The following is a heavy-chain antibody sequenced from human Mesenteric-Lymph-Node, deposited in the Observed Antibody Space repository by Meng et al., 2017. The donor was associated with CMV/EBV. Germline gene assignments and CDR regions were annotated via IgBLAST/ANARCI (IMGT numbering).Heavy chain of an antibody. CDR1: GGSVNSNTYY. CDR2: IYYSGST. CDR3: ARQRDRYYYYDMDV. J-gene: IGHJ6*02. Sequence: SETLSLTCTVSGGSVNSNTYYWSWIRQPPGKGLEWIGSIYYSGSTYYNPSLKSRVTISVDTSKNQFSLKLTSVTAADTALYYCARQRDRYYYYDMDVWGQGTTVTVSS. V-gene: IGHV4-39*01.